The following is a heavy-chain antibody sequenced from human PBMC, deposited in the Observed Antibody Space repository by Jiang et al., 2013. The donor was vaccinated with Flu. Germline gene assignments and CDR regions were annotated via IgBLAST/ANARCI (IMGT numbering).Heavy chain of an antibody. CDR3: SRHDYPHYFDS. Sequence: GPGLVKPSETLSLTCNVSGDSITNNNYYWAWIRQPPGKGLEWIGSIFYLGSADYNPSLRSRVTMSVDTSKNQFSLTLRSATAADTALYFCSRHDYPHYFDSWGQGTLITVSS. CDR1: GDSITNNNYY. D-gene: IGHD3-16*01. CDR2: IFYLGSA. J-gene: IGHJ4*02. V-gene: IGHV4-39*07.